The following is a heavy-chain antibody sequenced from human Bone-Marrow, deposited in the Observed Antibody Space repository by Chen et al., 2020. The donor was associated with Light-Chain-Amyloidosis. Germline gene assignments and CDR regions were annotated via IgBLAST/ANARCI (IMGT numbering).Heavy chain of an antibody. CDR3: AKDLGPKGGYDYY. CDR1: GFTFSSIA. CDR2: ISGSGGST. D-gene: IGHD5-12*01. J-gene: IGHJ4*02. Sequence: EVQLLESGGGLVQPGGSLRLSCAASGFTFSSIAMSWVRRAPGKGLEWVSAISGSGGSTYYADSVKGRFTISRDNSKNTLYLQMNSLRAEDTAVYYCAKDLGPKGGYDYYWGQGTLVTVSS. V-gene: IGHV3-23*01.